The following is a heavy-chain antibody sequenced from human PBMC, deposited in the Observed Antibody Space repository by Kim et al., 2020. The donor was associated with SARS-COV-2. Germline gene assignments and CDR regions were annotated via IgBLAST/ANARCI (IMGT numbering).Heavy chain of an antibody. CDR3: TKGGHYSYYGVDV. Sequence: GGSLRLSCAASGFSFTNYWMHWVRQVPGKGLVWVSCINGDGSDTAYADSVKGRFTISRDNAKNTLYLQMNSLRAEDTAVYYCTKGGHYSYYGVDVWGQGTTVIVSS. J-gene: IGHJ6*02. CDR2: INGDGSDT. V-gene: IGHV3-74*01. CDR1: GFSFTNYW.